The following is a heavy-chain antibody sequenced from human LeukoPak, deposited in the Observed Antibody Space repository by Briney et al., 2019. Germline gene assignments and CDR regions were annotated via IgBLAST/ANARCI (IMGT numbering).Heavy chain of an antibody. CDR1: GGSISSGDYY. Sequence: SETLSLTCTVSGGSISSGDYYWSWIRQPPGKGLEWIGYIYYSGSTYYNPSLKSRVTISVDTSKNQFSLKLSSVTAAVTAVYYCAKTTVTTSGILFDYWGQGTLVTVSS. D-gene: IGHD4-17*01. J-gene: IGHJ4*02. CDR3: AKTTVTTSGILFDY. V-gene: IGHV4-30-4*08. CDR2: IYYSGST.